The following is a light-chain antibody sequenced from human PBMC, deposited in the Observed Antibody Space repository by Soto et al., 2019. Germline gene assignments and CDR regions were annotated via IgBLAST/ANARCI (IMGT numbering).Light chain of an antibody. CDR3: QQYDNSAIT. Sequence: EILLTQSPRTLSLSPGERATLSCRASPIVSSSYLAWYQHKPGQAPRLLIYDASSRATGIPDRFSGSGSGTDFTLTISRLEPEDFAVYYCQQYDNSAITFGQVTRLEIK. V-gene: IGKV3-20*01. J-gene: IGKJ5*01. CDR1: PIVSSSY. CDR2: DAS.